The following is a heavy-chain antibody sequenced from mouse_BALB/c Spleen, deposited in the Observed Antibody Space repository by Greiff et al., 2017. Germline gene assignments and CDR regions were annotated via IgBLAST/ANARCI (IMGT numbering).Heavy chain of an antibody. CDR2: INPGSGGT. V-gene: IGHV1-54*01. J-gene: IGHJ2*01. D-gene: IGHD2-4*01. CDR3: ARSDYSLFDY. Sequence: VHLVESGAELVRPGTSVKVSCKASGYAFTNYLIEWVKQRPGQGLEWIGVINPGSGGTNYNEKFKGKATLTADKSSSTAYMQLSSLTSDDSAVYFCARSDYSLFDYWGQGTTLTVSS. CDR1: GYAFTNYL.